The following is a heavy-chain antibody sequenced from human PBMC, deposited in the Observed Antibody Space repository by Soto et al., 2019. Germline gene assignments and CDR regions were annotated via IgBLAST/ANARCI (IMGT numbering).Heavy chain of an antibody. CDR3: TTDWSRYYYDSSGYSEYFQH. J-gene: IGHJ1*01. V-gene: IGHV3-15*07. D-gene: IGHD3-22*01. Sequence: GGSLRLSCAASGFTFSNAWMNWVRQAPGKGLEWVGRIKSKTDGGTTDYAAPVKGRFTISRDDSKNTLYLQMNSLKTEDTAVYYCTTDWSRYYYDSSGYSEYFQHWGQGTLVTVSS. CDR1: GFTFSNAW. CDR2: IKSKTDGGTT.